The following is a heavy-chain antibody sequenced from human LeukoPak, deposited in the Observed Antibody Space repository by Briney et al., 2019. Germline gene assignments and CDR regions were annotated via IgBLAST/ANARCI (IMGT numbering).Heavy chain of an antibody. J-gene: IGHJ6*03. CDR1: GYTFTNYA. CDR2: INSGNGNT. Sequence: GASVKVSCKASGYTFTNYAIHWVRQAPGQRLEWMGWINSGNGNTRYSQELQGRVAITRDTSASTAYMELSSLRSDDTAVYYCAREVVSSSSGKGWSNYYYYMDVWGKGTTVTVSS. V-gene: IGHV1-3*01. D-gene: IGHD6-6*01. CDR3: AREVVSSSSGKGWSNYYYYMDV.